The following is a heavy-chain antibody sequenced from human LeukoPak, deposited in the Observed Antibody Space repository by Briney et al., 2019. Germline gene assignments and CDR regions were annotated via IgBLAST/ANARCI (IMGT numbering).Heavy chain of an antibody. V-gene: IGHV3-64*02. CDR1: GFTFSSYP. J-gene: IGHJ3*02. CDR3: ARREGNYDSSGYYSDAFDI. CDR2: ISSNGFST. D-gene: IGHD3-22*01. Sequence: GGSLRLSCAASGFTFSSYPVHWVRQAPGKGLEYVSAISSNGFSTYYADSLKGRFTISRDNSKNTLYLQMGSLRAEDMAVYYCARREGNYDSSGYYSDAFDIWGQGTMVTVSS.